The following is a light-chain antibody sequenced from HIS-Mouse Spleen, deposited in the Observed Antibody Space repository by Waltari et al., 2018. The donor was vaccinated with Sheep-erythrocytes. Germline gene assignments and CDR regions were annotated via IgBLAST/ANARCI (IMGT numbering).Light chain of an antibody. V-gene: IGLV2-11*01. CDR2: DVS. J-gene: IGLJ1*01. CDR3: CSYAGSYNHV. CDR1: SIDVGGYNY. Sequence: QSALTQPRSVSGSPGQSFTFSCTGTSIDVGGYNYVSWYQPHPGKAPKLTIYDVSKRPSGVPDRFSGSKSGNTASLTISGLQAEDEADYYCCSYAGSYNHVFATGTKVTVL.